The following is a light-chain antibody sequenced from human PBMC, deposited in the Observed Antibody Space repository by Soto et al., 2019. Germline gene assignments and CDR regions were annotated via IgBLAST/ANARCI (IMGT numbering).Light chain of an antibody. CDR3: QQYVISVT. J-gene: IGKJ5*01. Sequence: EFVLTQAPGTLSLSPGERATLSCRASQSVTASFLAWYQHKPGQAPRLLIYGASNRATGIPERFSGSGSGTDFTLTISRLEPQDSAMYYCQQYVISVTFGQGTRLEIK. V-gene: IGKV3-20*01. CDR2: GAS. CDR1: QSVTASF.